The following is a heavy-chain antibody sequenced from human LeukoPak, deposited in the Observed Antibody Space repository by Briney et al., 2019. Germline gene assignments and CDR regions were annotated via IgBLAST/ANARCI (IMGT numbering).Heavy chain of an antibody. Sequence: GGSLRLSCAASGFAVSTNYMTWVRQAPGKGLECVSVIYSAGSTYYADSVKGRFTISRDNSKNTLYLQMSSLRAEDTAVYYCVTGSYYDFWSGYRPPLDYWGQGTLVTVSS. D-gene: IGHD3-3*01. CDR1: GFAVSTNY. J-gene: IGHJ4*02. CDR3: VTGSYYDFWSGYRPPLDY. V-gene: IGHV3-66*01. CDR2: IYSAGST.